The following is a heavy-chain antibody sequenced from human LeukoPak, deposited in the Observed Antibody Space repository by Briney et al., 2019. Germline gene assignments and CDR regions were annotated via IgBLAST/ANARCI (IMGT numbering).Heavy chain of an antibody. D-gene: IGHD3-3*01. Sequence: GESLKISCKGSGYTFTTYWIGWVRQMPGKGLEWMGIIYPGDSDTRYSPSFQGQVTISADKSISTAYLQWSSLKASDTAMYYCARAPRDYYVDYWGQGTLVTVSS. J-gene: IGHJ4*02. V-gene: IGHV5-51*01. CDR1: GYTFTTYW. CDR3: ARAPRDYYVDY. CDR2: IYPGDSDT.